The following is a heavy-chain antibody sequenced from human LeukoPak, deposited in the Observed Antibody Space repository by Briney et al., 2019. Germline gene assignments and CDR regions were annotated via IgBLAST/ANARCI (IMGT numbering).Heavy chain of an antibody. CDR1: GFTLNTFN. Sequence: PGGSFRLSCAASGFTLNTFNMNWVRPAPGEGLEWVSSITSGGDYIYYADSVKGRFTTSRDNAKNSLSLQLNSLRVEDTAVYYCARGHYDVLAASYKRTPDYWGQGTLVTVSS. CDR3: ARGHYDVLAASYKRTPDY. V-gene: IGHV3-21*01. D-gene: IGHD3-9*01. CDR2: ITSGGDYI. J-gene: IGHJ4*02.